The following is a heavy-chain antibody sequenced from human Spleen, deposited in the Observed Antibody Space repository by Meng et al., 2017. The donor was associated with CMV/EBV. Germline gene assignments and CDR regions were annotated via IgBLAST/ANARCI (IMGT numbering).Heavy chain of an antibody. Sequence: SETLSLTCTVSGGSMSNTNYYWAWIRQPPGKGLEWIGAIYYSGNTFYNPSLESRVTISVDTSNNQFSLRLSSVTVADTAVYYCASLEYQMLFSSFDYWGQGTLVTVS. CDR3: ASLEYQMLFSSFDY. CDR1: GGSMSNTNYY. CDR2: IYYSGNT. J-gene: IGHJ4*02. D-gene: IGHD2-2*01. V-gene: IGHV4-39*01.